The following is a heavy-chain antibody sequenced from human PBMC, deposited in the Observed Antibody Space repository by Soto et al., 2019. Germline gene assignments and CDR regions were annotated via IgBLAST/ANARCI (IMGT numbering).Heavy chain of an antibody. D-gene: IGHD3-22*01. V-gene: IGHV3-23*01. Sequence: EVQLLESGGGVVQPGGSLRLSCAASGFTFSSYAMNWVRQAPGKGLEWVSGLSGSGAGRYYADSVKGRFTISRDNSKDTLYLQMNTLRAEDTAVYYCAKDHRTGVSGYPDYCFDHWGQGILVTVSS. CDR2: LSGSGAGR. J-gene: IGHJ4*02. CDR1: GFTFSSYA. CDR3: AKDHRTGVSGYPDYCFDH.